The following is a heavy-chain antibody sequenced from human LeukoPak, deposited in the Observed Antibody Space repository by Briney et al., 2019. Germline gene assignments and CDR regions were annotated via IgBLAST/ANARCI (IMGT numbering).Heavy chain of an antibody. D-gene: IGHD3-22*01. Sequence: PGGSLRLSCAASGFIFTNYFMSWVRQAPGKGLEWVSVIYSGGSTYYADSVKGRFTISRDNSKNTLYLQMNSLRAEDTAVYYCASATVYDSSGYYYFDYWGQGTLVTVSS. V-gene: IGHV3-53*01. CDR1: GFIFTNYF. J-gene: IGHJ4*02. CDR2: IYSGGST. CDR3: ASATVYDSSGYYYFDY.